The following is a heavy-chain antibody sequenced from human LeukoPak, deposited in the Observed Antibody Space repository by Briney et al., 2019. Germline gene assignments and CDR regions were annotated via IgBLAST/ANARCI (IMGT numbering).Heavy chain of an antibody. D-gene: IGHD2-15*01. J-gene: IGHJ5*02. CDR3: TRDRGTYNWFDP. V-gene: IGHV3-73*01. CDR1: GFTFSGSA. Sequence: PGGSLRLSCAASGFTFSGSAVHWDRQSSGKGLEWVGHIDKKDNLYATAYAESVKGRFTISRDDSKDTAFLHMDSLKTEDTALYYCTRDRGTYNWFDPWGQGTLVTVSS. CDR2: IDKKDNLYAT.